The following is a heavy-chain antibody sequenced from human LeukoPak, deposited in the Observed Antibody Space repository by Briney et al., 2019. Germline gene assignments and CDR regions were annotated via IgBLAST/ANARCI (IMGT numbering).Heavy chain of an antibody. CDR2: IKQDGSEK. CDR3: VWRDDSRGWSGLDY. D-gene: IGHD3-22*01. CDR1: GITFSSYW. Sequence: GGSLRLSCAASGITFSSYWMNWVRQAPGKGLEWVANIKQDGSEKYYVDSVKGRFTISRDNAKNSLYLQMNSLRVEDMAVYYCVWRDDSRGWSGLDYWGQGTLVTVSS. J-gene: IGHJ4*02. V-gene: IGHV3-7*01.